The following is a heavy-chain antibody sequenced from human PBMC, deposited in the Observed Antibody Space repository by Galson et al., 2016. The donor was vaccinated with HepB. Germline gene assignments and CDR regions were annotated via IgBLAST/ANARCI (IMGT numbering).Heavy chain of an antibody. J-gene: IGHJ6*04. CDR3: ARAVTTVTSNFGLAV. CDR1: GFTFGDYA. CDR2: ISWNGEDK. D-gene: IGHD4-11*01. V-gene: IGHV3-9*01. Sequence: SLRLSCAASGFTFGDYAMFWVRQAPGKGLEWVATISWNGEDKNYADSLGGRFTSSRDNAMDSLFLQMNNMRGEDTATYFCARAVTTVTSNFGLAVWGEGAAVTVSS.